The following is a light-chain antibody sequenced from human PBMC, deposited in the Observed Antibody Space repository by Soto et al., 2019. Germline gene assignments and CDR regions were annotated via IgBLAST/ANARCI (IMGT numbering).Light chain of an antibody. CDR1: QSMGNW. CDR2: KAS. J-gene: IGKJ3*01. CDR3: QQYNSYV. V-gene: IGKV1-5*03. Sequence: DVQMTQTPSSLSASVGDRVILTCRASQSMGNWLAWYQQKPGKAPKLLIYKASSLESGVPTRFSGSGSGTDFTLTSRVLQPGDLAPYFCQQYNSYVFGPGTKADIK.